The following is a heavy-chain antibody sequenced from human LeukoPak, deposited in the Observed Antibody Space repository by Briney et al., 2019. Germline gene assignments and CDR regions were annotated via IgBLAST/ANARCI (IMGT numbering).Heavy chain of an antibody. V-gene: IGHV4-4*07. CDR3: ARAVGSGSFQTNYYYMDV. D-gene: IGHD3-10*01. CDR2: IYTSGST. CDR1: GGSISSYY. J-gene: IGHJ6*03. Sequence: SETLSLTCTVSGGSISSYYWSWIRQPAGKGLEWIGRIYTSGSTNYNPSLKSRVTMSVDTSKNQFSLKLSSVTAADTAVYYCARAVGSGSFQTNYYYMDVWGKGTTVTISS.